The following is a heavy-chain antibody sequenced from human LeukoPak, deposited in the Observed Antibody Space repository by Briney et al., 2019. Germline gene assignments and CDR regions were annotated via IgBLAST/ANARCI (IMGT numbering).Heavy chain of an antibody. CDR1: GGSFSGYY. CDR2: INHSGST. J-gene: IGHJ4*02. D-gene: IGHD3-10*01. Sequence: SETLSLTCAVYGGSFSGYYWSWIRQPPGKGLEWIGEINHSGSTNYNPSLKSRVTISVDTSKNQFSLKLSSVTAADTAVYYCARGTMVRGVIIMYYFDYWGQGTLVTVSS. V-gene: IGHV4-34*01. CDR3: ARGTMVRGVIIMYYFDY.